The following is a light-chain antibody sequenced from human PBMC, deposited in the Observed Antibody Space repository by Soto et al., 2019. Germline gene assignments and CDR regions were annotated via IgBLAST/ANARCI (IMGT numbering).Light chain of an antibody. CDR3: LLDYSYFWA. CDR2: AAS. CDR1: QSVRSY. V-gene: IGKV3-11*02. Sequence: EIELTQSPATLSSSAGERATIACRASQSVRSYLAWYQQKAGKAPKLLIYAASTLHSGVPSRFSGSGSGRDFTLTISILQPEDFASYYCLLDYSYFWALGQGTKVDIK. J-gene: IGKJ1*01.